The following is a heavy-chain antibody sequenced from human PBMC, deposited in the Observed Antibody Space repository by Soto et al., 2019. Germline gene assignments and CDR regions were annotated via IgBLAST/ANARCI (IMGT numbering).Heavy chain of an antibody. V-gene: IGHV5-51*01. CDR3: ARQGSGYAGPWIGFDL. CDR1: GGSFTSYW. D-gene: IGHD5-12*01. CDR2: IYPGDSDT. J-gene: IGHJ3*01. Sequence: RGESLKISCKGSGGSFTSYWIGWVRQMPGKGLEWMGIIYPGDSDTRYSPSFQGQVTISADKSISIAYLQWSSLKASDTAMYYCARQGSGYAGPWIGFDLWGQGTMVTVSS.